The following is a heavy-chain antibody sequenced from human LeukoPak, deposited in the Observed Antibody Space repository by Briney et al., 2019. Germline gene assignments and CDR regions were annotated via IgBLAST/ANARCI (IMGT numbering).Heavy chain of an antibody. CDR3: ARGASSNGWCMAV. CDR2: ISYDGSYK. J-gene: IGHJ6*02. D-gene: IGHD6-19*01. V-gene: IGHV3-30*03. Sequence: PGGSLRLSCAASGFTFSSYGMHWVRQAPGKGLEWVAVISYDGSYKDFADSVKGRFTISRDNSKSTLHLQMNSLRAEDTAVYFCARGASSNGWCMAVWGQGTTVTVSS. CDR1: GFTFSSYG.